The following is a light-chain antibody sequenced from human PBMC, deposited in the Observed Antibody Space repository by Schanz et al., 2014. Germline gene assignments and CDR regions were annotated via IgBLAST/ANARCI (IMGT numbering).Light chain of an antibody. Sequence: DIQMTQSPSTLSASVGDRVTLTCRASQSISVWLAWYQQKPGKAPKVLIYKTSSLESGVPSRFSGSGSGTEFTLTISSLQPDDFASYYCQQLSSSPYTFGHGTRLEIK. J-gene: IGKJ2*01. V-gene: IGKV1-5*03. CDR2: KTS. CDR1: QSISVW. CDR3: QQLSSSPYT.